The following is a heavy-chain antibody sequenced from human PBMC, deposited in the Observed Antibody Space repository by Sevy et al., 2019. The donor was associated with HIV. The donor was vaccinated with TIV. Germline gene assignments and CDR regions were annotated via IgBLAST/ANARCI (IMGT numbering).Heavy chain of an antibody. CDR2: INPSGGST. CDR1: GYTFTSYY. V-gene: IGHV1-46*01. CDR3: ARAPKGYCSGGSCDGVDAFDI. J-gene: IGHJ3*02. D-gene: IGHD2-15*01. Sequence: ASVKVSCKASGYTFTSYYMHWVRQAPGQWLEWMGIINPSGGSTSYAQKFQGRVTMTRDTSTSTVYMELSSLRSEDTAVYYCARAPKGYCSGGSCDGVDAFDIWGQRTMVTDSS.